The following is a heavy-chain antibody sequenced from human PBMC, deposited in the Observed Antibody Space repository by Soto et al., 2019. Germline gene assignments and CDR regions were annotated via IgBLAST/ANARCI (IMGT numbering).Heavy chain of an antibody. CDR1: GYTFASYD. D-gene: IGHD3-10*01. V-gene: IGHV1-18*01. CDR2: ISVYNGNT. J-gene: IGHJ5*02. Sequence: ASVKVSCKASGYTFASYDISWVRQAPGQGLEWMGWISVYNGNTNYAQKLQGRVTMTTDTSTSTAYMELRSLRSDDTAVYYCARESGFGFFDPWGQGTLVTVSS. CDR3: ARESGFGFFDP.